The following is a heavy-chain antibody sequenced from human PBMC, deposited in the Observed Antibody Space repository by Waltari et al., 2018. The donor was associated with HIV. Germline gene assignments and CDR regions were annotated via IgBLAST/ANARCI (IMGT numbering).Heavy chain of an antibody. CDR2: IYYSGST. CDR1: GGSISSSSYY. CDR3: ARRGGGSSYSSSSRGNWFDP. V-gene: IGHV4-39*01. J-gene: IGHJ5*02. D-gene: IGHD6-6*01. Sequence: QLQLQESGPGLVKPSETLSLTCTVSGGSISSSSYYWGWIRQPPGKGLEWIGSIYYSGSTDYNPSLKSRVTISVDTSKNQFSLKLSSVTAADTAVYYCARRGGGSSYSSSSRGNWFDPWGQGTLVTVSS.